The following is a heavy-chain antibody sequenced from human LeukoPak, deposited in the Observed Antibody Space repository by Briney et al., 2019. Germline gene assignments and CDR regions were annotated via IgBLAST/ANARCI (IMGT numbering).Heavy chain of an antibody. CDR3: AKDRRYFDY. CDR1: GLTLSSYA. J-gene: IGHJ4*02. Sequence: PGGSLRLSCAASGLTLSSYAMSWVRPAPGRGLAGVSAISGSGGSTYYADSVKGRFTISRDNTKNTLYLQMNSLRAEDTAVYYCAKDRRYFDYWGQGTLVTVSS. CDR2: ISGSGGST. V-gene: IGHV3-23*01.